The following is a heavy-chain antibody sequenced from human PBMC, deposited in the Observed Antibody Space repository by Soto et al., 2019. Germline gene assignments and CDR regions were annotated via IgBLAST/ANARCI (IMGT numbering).Heavy chain of an antibody. J-gene: IGHJ5*02. CDR2: IWYDGTKK. D-gene: IGHD6-19*01. CDR3: ARDVVTAVAGSVNWFDP. V-gene: IGHV3-33*01. Sequence: PGGSLRLSCAASGFSLRTYGMQWLRLAPGKGLEWVAFIWYDGTKKFYANSVKGRSTISKDNSNNILYLQMSGLRAEDTAVYYCARDVVTAVAGSVNWFDPWGQGTLVTVSS. CDR1: GFSLRTYG.